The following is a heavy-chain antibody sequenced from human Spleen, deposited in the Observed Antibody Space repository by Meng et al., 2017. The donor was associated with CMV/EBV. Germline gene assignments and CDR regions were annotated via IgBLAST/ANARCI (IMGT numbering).Heavy chain of an antibody. V-gene: IGHV2-5*01. CDR2: IYWNDDK. Sequence: SGPPLVKPTQTLTLICTFSGFSISTSGVGVGWIRQPPGKALECLARIYWNDDKRYRPSLKTRLTITKDTSKNQVVLSMTNMDPVDTATYFCVRLGRSRPFDYWGQGTLVTVSS. J-gene: IGHJ4*02. CDR3: VRLGRSRPFDY. CDR1: GFSISTSGVG.